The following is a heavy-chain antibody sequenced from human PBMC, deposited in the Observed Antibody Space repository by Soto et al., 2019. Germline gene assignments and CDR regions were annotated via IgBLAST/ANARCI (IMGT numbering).Heavy chain of an antibody. Sequence: QVQLVQSGAEVKRPESSMKVSCKPSGGTFNNYAINWVRQDPGQGLEWMGAIIPISGTTKYAQKFQGRVTITADKTTSTVYMDLSSLRSEDTAVYYCARWGGLSCSGAVCFKKPFDYWGQVTLVTVSS. D-gene: IGHD2-8*02. J-gene: IGHJ4*02. CDR2: IIPISGTT. V-gene: IGHV1-69*06. CDR3: ARWGGLSCSGAVCFKKPFDY. CDR1: GGTFNNYA.